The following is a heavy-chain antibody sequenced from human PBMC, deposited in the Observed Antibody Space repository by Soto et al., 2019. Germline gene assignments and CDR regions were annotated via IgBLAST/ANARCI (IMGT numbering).Heavy chain of an antibody. J-gene: IGHJ4*02. V-gene: IGHV3-30-3*01. D-gene: IGHD5-12*01. Sequence: GGSLRLSCAASGFTFSRSWMAWVRQAPGKGLEWVAVISYDGSNKYYADSVKGRFTISRDNSKNTLYLQMNSLRAEDTAVYYCASGTEVVATGYWGQGTLVTVSS. CDR3: ASGTEVVATGY. CDR1: GFTFSRSW. CDR2: ISYDGSNK.